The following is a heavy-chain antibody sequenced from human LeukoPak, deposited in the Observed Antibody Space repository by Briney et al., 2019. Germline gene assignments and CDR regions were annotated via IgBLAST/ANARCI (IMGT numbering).Heavy chain of an antibody. CDR2: INHSGST. D-gene: IGHD3-3*01. CDR3: ARDNPTIYDFWSGRNWFDP. V-gene: IGHV4-34*01. J-gene: IGHJ5*02. CDR1: GGSFSGYY. Sequence: SETLSLTCAVYGGSFSGYYWSWIRQPPGKGLEWIGEINHSGSTNYNPSLKSRVTISVDTSKNQFSLKLSSVTAADTAVYYCARDNPTIYDFWSGRNWFDPWGQGTLVTVSS.